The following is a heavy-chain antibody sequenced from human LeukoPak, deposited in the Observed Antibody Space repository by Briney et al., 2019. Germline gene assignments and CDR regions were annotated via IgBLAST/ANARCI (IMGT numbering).Heavy chain of an antibody. CDR1: GGSISSSSYY. J-gene: IGHJ4*02. CDR3: ARDVISSGITIFRVVTIYFDY. CDR2: IYYSGST. Sequence: PSETLSLTCTVSGGSISSSSYYWGWIRKPPGKGLEWIGSIYYSGSTYYNPSLKSRVTISVDTSKNQFSLKLSSVTAADTAVYYCARDVISSGITIFRVVTIYFDYWGQGTLVTVSS. D-gene: IGHD3-3*01. V-gene: IGHV4-39*07.